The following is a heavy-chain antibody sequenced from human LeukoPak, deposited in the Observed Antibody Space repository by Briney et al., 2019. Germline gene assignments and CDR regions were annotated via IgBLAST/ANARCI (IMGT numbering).Heavy chain of an antibody. CDR1: GFTFSSYG. Sequence: PGGSLRLSCAASGFTFSSYGMHWVRQAPGKGLEWVAFIRYDGSNKYYADSVKGRFTISRDNSKNTLYLQMNSLRAEDTAVYHCAKDRYYGSGSYSNLFDYWGQGTLVTVSS. D-gene: IGHD3-10*01. CDR3: AKDRYYGSGSYSNLFDY. J-gene: IGHJ4*02. CDR2: IRYDGSNK. V-gene: IGHV3-30*02.